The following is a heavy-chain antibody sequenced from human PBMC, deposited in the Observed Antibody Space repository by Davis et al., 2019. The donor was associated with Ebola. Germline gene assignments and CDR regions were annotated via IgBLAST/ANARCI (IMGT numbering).Heavy chain of an antibody. J-gene: IGHJ5*02. CDR1: GGSISSYY. Sequence: PSETLSLTCTVSGGSISSYYWSWIRQPPGKGLEWIGYIYYSGSTNYNPSLKSRVTISVDTSKNQFSLKLSSVTAADTAVYYCARDSILRAEWFVGFDPWGQGTLVTVSS. V-gene: IGHV4-59*01. CDR2: IYYSGST. D-gene: IGHD3-3*01. CDR3: ARDSILRAEWFVGFDP.